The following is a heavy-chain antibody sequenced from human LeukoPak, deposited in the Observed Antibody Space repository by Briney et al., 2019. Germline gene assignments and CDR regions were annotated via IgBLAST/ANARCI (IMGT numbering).Heavy chain of an antibody. V-gene: IGHV3-7*01. Sequence: GGSLRLSCAASGFTFSSYWMSWVRQAPGKGLEWVANIKQDGSEKYYVDSVKGRFTISRDNAKNSLYLQMNSLRAEDTAVYYCARDHLVRGVVTYYYYYYMDVWGKGTTVTISS. CDR2: IKQDGSEK. CDR3: ARDHLVRGVVTYYYYYYMDV. CDR1: GFTFSSYW. D-gene: IGHD3-10*01. J-gene: IGHJ6*03.